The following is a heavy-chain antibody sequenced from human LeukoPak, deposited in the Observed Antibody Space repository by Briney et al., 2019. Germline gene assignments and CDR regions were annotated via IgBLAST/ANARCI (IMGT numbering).Heavy chain of an antibody. Sequence: PGGSLRLSCAASGFTFSSYGMHWVRQAPGKGLEWVAAIWYDGSNKYYADSVKGRFTISRDNSKNTLYLQMNSLRAEDTAVYYCARGAPNDFWSGYYYYYYGMDVWGQGTTVTVSS. CDR1: GFTFSSYG. CDR2: IWYDGSNK. CDR3: ARGAPNDFWSGYYYYYYGMDV. J-gene: IGHJ6*02. V-gene: IGHV3-33*01. D-gene: IGHD3-3*01.